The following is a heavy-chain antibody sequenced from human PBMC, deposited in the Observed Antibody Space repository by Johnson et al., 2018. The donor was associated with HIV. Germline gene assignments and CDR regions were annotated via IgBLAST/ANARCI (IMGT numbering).Heavy chain of an antibody. J-gene: IGHJ3*02. CDR3: ARPQGGAPLAMAFDI. CDR1: GFTFSSYA. V-gene: IGHV3-30*04. Sequence: QVQLVESGGGVVQPGGSLRLSCAASGFTFSSYAMHWVRQAPGKGLEWVAVISYDGSNKYYADSVKGRFTISRDNSKNTLSLQMNSLRAEDTAVYYCARPQGGAPLAMAFDIWGQGTMVTVSS. CDR2: ISYDGSNK. D-gene: IGHD3-16*01.